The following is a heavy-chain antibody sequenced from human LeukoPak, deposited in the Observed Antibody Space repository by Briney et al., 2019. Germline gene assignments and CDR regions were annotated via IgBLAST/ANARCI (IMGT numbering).Heavy chain of an antibody. CDR2: ISGSGGTT. Sequence: PGGSLRLSCAASGFTFSSHGMHWVRQAPGKGLEWVSVISGSGGTTYYGDSVKGRFTISRDNSKNTLYLQINSLRAEDTAVYYCAKDGRYSSSWSFFDYWGQGTLVTVSS. CDR3: AKDGRYSSSWSFFDY. J-gene: IGHJ4*02. D-gene: IGHD6-13*01. V-gene: IGHV3-23*01. CDR1: GFTFSSHG.